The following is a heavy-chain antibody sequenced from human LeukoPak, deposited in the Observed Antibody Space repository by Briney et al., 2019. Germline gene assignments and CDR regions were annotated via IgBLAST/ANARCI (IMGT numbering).Heavy chain of an antibody. CDR2: IDWDDDK. D-gene: IGHD6-13*01. CDR1: GFSLSTSGMC. J-gene: IGHJ4*02. V-gene: IGHV2-70*11. CDR3: ARNLIAAAGTIFDY. Sequence: TGSGPTLVNPTQTLTLTCTFSGFSLSTSGMCVSWIRQPPGKALEWLARIDWDDDKYYSTSLKTRLTISKDTSKNQVVLTMTNMGPVDTATYYCARNLIAAAGTIFDYWGQGTLVTVSS.